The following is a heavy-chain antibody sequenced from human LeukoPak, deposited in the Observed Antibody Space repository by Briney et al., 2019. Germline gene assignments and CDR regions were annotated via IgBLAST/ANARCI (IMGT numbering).Heavy chain of an antibody. CDR1: GYTFTTHD. Sequence: SVRVSCKASGYTFTTHDINWVRQAPGQGLEWMGRIIPILGIANYAQKFQGRVTITADKSTSTAYMELSSLRSEDTAVYYCAREKRYCSGGSCYSHFDYWGQGTLVTVSS. CDR2: IIPILGIA. D-gene: IGHD2-15*01. V-gene: IGHV1-69*04. CDR3: AREKRYCSGGSCYSHFDY. J-gene: IGHJ4*02.